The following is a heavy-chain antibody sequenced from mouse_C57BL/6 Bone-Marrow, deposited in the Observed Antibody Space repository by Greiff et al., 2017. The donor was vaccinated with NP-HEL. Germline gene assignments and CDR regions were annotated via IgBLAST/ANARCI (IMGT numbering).Heavy chain of an antibody. CDR3: ARSYYYGSSYLAWFAD. CDR1: GYSITSGYY. Sequence: EVKLMESGPGLVKPSQSLSLTCSVTGYSITSGYYWNWIRQFPGNKLEWMGYISYDGSNNYNPSLKNRISIPRDTSKNQFFLKLNSVTTEDTATYYCARSYYYGSSYLAWFADWGQGTLVTVSA. CDR2: ISYDGSN. D-gene: IGHD1-1*01. V-gene: IGHV3-6*01. J-gene: IGHJ3*01.